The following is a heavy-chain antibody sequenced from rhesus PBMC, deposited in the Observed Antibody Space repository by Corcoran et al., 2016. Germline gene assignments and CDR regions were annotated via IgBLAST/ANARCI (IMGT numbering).Heavy chain of an antibody. Sequence: EVQLVESGGGLVQPGGSLRVSCAASGFPFSDYSMQWVRQSPGKGPEWLGYIGNKESGGTEEYSASGKGRFTSSMKESKSIAILQMNSRRTEDTGVYDCATSDWGLYGLDSWGQGVVVTVSS. CDR3: ATSDWGLYGLDS. D-gene: IGHD3-34*01. V-gene: IGHV3-116*01. CDR2: IGNKESGGTE. J-gene: IGHJ6*01. CDR1: GFPFSDYS.